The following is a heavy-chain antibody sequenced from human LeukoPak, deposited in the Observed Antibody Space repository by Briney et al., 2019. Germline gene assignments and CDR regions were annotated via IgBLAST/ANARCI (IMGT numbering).Heavy chain of an antibody. CDR3: ARRAGAYSHPYDY. CDR2: IKQDGSEQ. D-gene: IGHD4/OR15-4a*01. CDR1: GFTFNNYW. J-gene: IGHJ4*02. V-gene: IGHV3-7*01. Sequence: GGSLRLSCVASGFTFNNYWMTWVRQAPGKGLEWVANIKQDGSEQYYVDSVKGRFTISRDNAKNSVYLQMNSLRPEDTAVYYCARRAGAYSHPYDYWGQGTLVTVSS.